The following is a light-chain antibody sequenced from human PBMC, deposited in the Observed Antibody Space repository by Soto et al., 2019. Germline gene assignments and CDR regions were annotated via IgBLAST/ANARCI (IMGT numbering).Light chain of an antibody. CDR3: QVWDSSSDRLVV. CDR1: DNGSKP. J-gene: IGLJ2*01. Sequence: VLTQPPSVSVAPGQTARITCGGSDNGSKPVHWYQQKPGQAPVLVVFDNSDRASGIPERLSGSNSGNTATLTISRVEAGDEADYYCQVWDSSSDRLVVFGGGTKVTVL. V-gene: IGLV3-21*02. CDR2: DNS.